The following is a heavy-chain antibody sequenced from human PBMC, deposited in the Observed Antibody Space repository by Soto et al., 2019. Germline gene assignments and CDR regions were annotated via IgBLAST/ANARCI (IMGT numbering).Heavy chain of an antibody. CDR3: ARSRGIDHSSYYGMDV. CDR1: GDTLTELS. Sequence: GASGKFGCKVCGDTLTELSMHWVRQAPGKGLEWMEGFEPEDGETIYAQKFQGRVTMTEDTSTDQAYMELSSLRSEDTAVYSCARSRGIDHSSYYGMDVWGQRTTVTVSS. D-gene: IGHD6-13*01. J-gene: IGHJ6*02. V-gene: IGHV1-24*01. CDR2: FEPEDGET.